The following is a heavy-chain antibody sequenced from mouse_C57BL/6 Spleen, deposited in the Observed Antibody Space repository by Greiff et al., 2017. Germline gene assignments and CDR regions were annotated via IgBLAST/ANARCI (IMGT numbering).Heavy chain of an antibody. J-gene: IGHJ4*01. V-gene: IGHV1-64*01. CDR2: IHPNSGST. CDR1: GYTFTSYW. Sequence: QVQLKQPGAELVKPGASVKLSCKASGYTFTSYWMHWVKQRPGQGLEWIGMIHPNSGSTNYNEKFKSKATLTVDKSSSTAYMQLSSLTSEDSAVYYCARERMITTGYAMDYWGQGTSVTVSS. D-gene: IGHD2-4*01. CDR3: ARERMITTGYAMDY.